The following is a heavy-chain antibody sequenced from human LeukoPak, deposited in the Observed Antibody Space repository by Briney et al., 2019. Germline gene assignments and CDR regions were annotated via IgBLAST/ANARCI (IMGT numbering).Heavy chain of an antibody. CDR2: IRQDGGEK. CDR3: ATLGTGTRSRLGDY. Sequence: GGSLRLSCAASGFTFGSYWMNWVRQAPGKGLEWVASIRQDGGEKYYADSVEGRFTISRDNAKNSLYLQMNSLRAEDTAMYYCATLGTGTRSRLGDYWGQGTLVTVSS. D-gene: IGHD1-7*01. V-gene: IGHV3-7*01. J-gene: IGHJ4*02. CDR1: GFTFGSYW.